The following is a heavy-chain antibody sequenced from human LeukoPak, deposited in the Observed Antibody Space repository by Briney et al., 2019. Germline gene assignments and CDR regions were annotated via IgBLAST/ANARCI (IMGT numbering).Heavy chain of an antibody. CDR1: GGSISSSSSY. J-gene: IGHJ6*02. V-gene: IGHV4-39*01. CDR3: ARGPHPVVVPAAPENYYYGMDV. D-gene: IGHD2-2*01. CDR2: IYYSGST. Sequence: SETLSLTCTVSGGSISSSSSYWGWLRQPPGKGLEWIGSIYYSGSTYYNPSLKSPVTISVDTSRNQFSLKLSSVTAADTAVYYCARGPHPVVVPAAPENYYYGMDVWGQGTTVTVSS.